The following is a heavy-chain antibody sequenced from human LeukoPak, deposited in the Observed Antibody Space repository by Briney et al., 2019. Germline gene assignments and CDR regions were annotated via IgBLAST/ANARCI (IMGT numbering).Heavy chain of an antibody. CDR1: GYTFTSYG. CDR3: ARGPPPSIHCSGGSCYFDY. D-gene: IGHD2-15*01. CDR2: IIPILGIA. Sequence: GASVKVSCKASGYTFTSYGISWVRQAPGQGLEWMGRIIPILGIANYAQKFQGRVTITADKSTSTAYMELSSLRSEDTAVYYCARGPPPSIHCSGGSCYFDYWGQGTLVTVSS. V-gene: IGHV1-69*04. J-gene: IGHJ4*02.